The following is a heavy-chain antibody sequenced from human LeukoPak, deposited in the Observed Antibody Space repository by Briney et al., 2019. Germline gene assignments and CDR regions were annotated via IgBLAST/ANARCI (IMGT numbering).Heavy chain of an antibody. J-gene: IGHJ4*02. CDR3: TSSYSGSPLDY. Sequence: GGSLRLSCAASGFTFSGSAMHWVRQASGKGLEWVGRIRSKANSYATAYAASVKGRFTISRDDSKNTAFLQMNSLKTEDTAVYYCTSSYSGSPLDYWGQGTLVTVSS. D-gene: IGHD1-26*01. V-gene: IGHV3-73*01. CDR1: GFTFSGSA. CDR2: IRSKANSYAT.